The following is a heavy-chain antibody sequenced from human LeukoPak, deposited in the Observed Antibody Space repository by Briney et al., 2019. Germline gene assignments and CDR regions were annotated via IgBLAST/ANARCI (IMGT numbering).Heavy chain of an antibody. CDR1: KSTFSSFA. Sequence: GGSLRLSCAASKSTFSSFAITWVRQAPGKGLEWVSSISGSGHSTYYADSVKGRFTISRDNAKNSLYLQMNSLRAEDTAVYYCARVLSAAMWGGMDVWGQGTTVTVSS. CDR2: ISGSGHST. CDR3: ARVLSAAMWGGMDV. D-gene: IGHD2-2*01. J-gene: IGHJ6*02. V-gene: IGHV3-23*01.